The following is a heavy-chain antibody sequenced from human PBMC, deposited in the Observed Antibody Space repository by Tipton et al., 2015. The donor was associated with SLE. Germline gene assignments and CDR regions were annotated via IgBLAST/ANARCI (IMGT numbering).Heavy chain of an antibody. CDR2: FYYSGST. J-gene: IGHJ5*02. Sequence: TLSLTCTVSGGSISSYYWSWIRQPPGKGLEWIGYFYYSGSTNYNPSLKSRVTISVDTSNNQFSLKLRSVTAADTAVYYCARQQLGGWFDPWGQGTLVTVSS. CDR1: GGSISSYY. V-gene: IGHV4-59*01. CDR3: ARQQLGGWFDP. D-gene: IGHD6-13*01.